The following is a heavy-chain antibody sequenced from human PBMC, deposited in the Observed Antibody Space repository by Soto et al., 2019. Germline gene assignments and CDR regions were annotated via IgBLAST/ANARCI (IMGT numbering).Heavy chain of an antibody. V-gene: IGHV4-59*12. CDR2: IYYSGST. CDR3: ARGREFDS. J-gene: IGHJ4*02. Sequence: SETLSLTCAVSGGSISSYYWTWIRQPPGKGLEWIGYIYYSGSTYYNPPLKSRVTISVDTSKNQFSLKVSSLTAADTAVYYCARGREFDSWGQGTLVTVSS. CDR1: GGSISSYY.